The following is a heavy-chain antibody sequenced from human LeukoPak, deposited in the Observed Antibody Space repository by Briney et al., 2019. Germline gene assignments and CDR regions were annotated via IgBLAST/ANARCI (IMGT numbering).Heavy chain of an antibody. J-gene: IGHJ4*02. CDR2: IKQDGSEK. V-gene: IGHV3-7*01. CDR1: GFTFSSYW. Sequence: GGSLRLSCAASGFTFSSYWMSWVRQAPGKGLEWVANIKQDGSEKYYVDSVKGRFTISRDNAKNSLYLQMNSLRAEDTAVYYCAKDPKSSTVTLYFDYWGQGTLVTVSS. CDR3: AKDPKSSTVTLYFDY. D-gene: IGHD4-17*01.